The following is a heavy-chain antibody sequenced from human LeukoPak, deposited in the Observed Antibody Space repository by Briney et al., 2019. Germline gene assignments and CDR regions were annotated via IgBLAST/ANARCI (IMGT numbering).Heavy chain of an antibody. J-gene: IGHJ4*02. CDR2: VYYSGRT. CDR1: GVSISSSSYY. D-gene: IGHD2-15*01. Sequence: SETLSLTCTVSGVSISSSSYYWGWIRQPPGKELQWIASVYYSGRTNYSPSLKSPVTISVDTSEKQFSLQLTSVTAADTAVYYCARQGSAYYFDFWGQGLLVTVSS. V-gene: IGHV4-39*01. CDR3: ARQGSAYYFDF.